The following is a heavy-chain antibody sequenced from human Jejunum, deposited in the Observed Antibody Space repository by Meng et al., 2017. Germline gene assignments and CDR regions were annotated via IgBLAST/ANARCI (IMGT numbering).Heavy chain of an antibody. Sequence: LQPSCPGLVNPSAPLSPSCAVSGGSIESHIWWTWFRQPPGQGLEWIGEVYHSGSPHYNPALQSRVTLSIDNSKNRFSLSLNSVTAADTAIYYCARADYVRYFDLWGRGTLVTVSS. CDR1: GGSIESHIW. CDR3: ARADYVRYFDL. V-gene: IGHV4/OR15-8*01. J-gene: IGHJ2*01. CDR2: VYHSGSP. D-gene: IGHD3-10*02.